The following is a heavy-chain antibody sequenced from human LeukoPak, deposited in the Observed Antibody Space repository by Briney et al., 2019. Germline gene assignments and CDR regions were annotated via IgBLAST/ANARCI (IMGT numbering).Heavy chain of an antibody. Sequence: PSETLSLTCTVSGGSISSYHWIWIRQPPGKGLEWIGYIHYRGSTNYNPSLKSRVTTSVDTSKKQFSLKLRSVTAADTAVYYCARSVSWGLLVRDDAFDIWGQGTMVTVSS. CDR3: ARSVSWGLLVRDDAFDI. CDR2: IHYRGST. V-gene: IGHV4-59*08. CDR1: GGSISSYH. J-gene: IGHJ3*02. D-gene: IGHD2-21*01.